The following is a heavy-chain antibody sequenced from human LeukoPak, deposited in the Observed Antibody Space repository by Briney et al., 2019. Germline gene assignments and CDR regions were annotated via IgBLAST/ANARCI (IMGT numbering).Heavy chain of an antibody. CDR3: ARGVEPLAANTLAY. D-gene: IGHD1-14*01. Sequence: GGSLRLSCAASGFTFITNDMTWVRQAPGKGLEWVSVIYSDGNTKYADSVQGRFTISRDNSKNTLYLEMNSLSPDDTAVYYYARGVEPLAANTLAYWGQGTLVTVSS. CDR1: GFTFITND. CDR2: IYSDGNT. J-gene: IGHJ4*02. V-gene: IGHV3-53*01.